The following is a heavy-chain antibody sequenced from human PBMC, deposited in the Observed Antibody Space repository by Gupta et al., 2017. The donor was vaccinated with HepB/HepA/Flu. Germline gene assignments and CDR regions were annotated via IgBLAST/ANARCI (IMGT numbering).Heavy chain of an antibody. J-gene: IGHJ6*02. CDR3: AKDISVGDSSGYYSDYYYGMDV. CDR1: GFTFDDYA. CDR2: ISWNSGSI. Sequence: EVQLVESGGGLVQPGRSLRLSCAASGFTFDDYAMHWVRQAPGKGLEWVSGISWNSGSIGYADSVKGRFTISRDNAKNSLYLQMNSLRAEDTALYYCAKDISVGDSSGYYSDYYYGMDVWGQGTTVTVSS. D-gene: IGHD3-22*01. V-gene: IGHV3-9*01.